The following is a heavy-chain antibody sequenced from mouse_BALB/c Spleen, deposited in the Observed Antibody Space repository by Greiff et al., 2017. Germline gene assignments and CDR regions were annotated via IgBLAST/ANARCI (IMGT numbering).Heavy chain of an antibody. Sequence: EVQLVETGGGLVQPKGSLKLSCAASGFTFNTNAMNWVRQAPGKGLEWVARIRSKSNNYATYYADSVKDRFTISRDDSQSMLYLQMNNLKTEDTAVYDCVRDGYDYAMDYWGQGNSVTVSS. CDR2: IRSKSNNYAT. D-gene: IGHD2-2*01. CDR1: GFTFNTNA. CDR3: VRDGYDYAMDY. J-gene: IGHJ4*01. V-gene: IGHV10S3*01.